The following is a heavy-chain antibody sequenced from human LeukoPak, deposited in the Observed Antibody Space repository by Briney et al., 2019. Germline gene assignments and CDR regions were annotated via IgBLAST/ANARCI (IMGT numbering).Heavy chain of an antibody. CDR1: GFTFNTYS. Sequence: GGSLRLSCAASGFTFNTYSMNWVRQAPGKGLEWVSYISSSSSTIYFADSVKGRFTISRDNAKNSLYLQMNSLRAEDTAVYYCASTLGSSWYRPNAFDIWGQGTVVTVSS. V-gene: IGHV3-48*04. CDR3: ASTLGSSWYRPNAFDI. J-gene: IGHJ3*02. D-gene: IGHD6-13*01. CDR2: ISSSSSTI.